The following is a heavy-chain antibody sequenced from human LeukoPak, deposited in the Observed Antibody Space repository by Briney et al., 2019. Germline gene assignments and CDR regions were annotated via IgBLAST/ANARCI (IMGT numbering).Heavy chain of an antibody. V-gene: IGHV4-59*08. CDR2: IYYSGST. D-gene: IGHD2-2*02. CDR3: ARGSTSCYTPLCMDWFDP. J-gene: IGHJ5*02. Sequence: PSETLSLTCTVSGGSISNYYWSWIRQPPGKGLEWIGYIYYSGSTNYNPSLKSRVTISVDTSKNQFSLKLSSVTAADTAVYYCARGSTSCYTPLCMDWFDPWGQGTLVTVSS. CDR1: GGSISNYY.